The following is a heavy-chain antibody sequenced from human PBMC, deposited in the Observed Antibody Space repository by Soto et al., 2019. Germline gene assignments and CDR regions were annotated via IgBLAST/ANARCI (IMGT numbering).Heavy chain of an antibody. Sequence: PGGSLRLSCAASGFSFSNCWMHWVRQAPGMGLVWVSHINSDGSSTTYADSVKGRFTISRDNAKNTLYLQMNSLRAEDTAVYYCTRDASRDSSARGWFDPWGPGTLVTVSS. D-gene: IGHD6-13*01. CDR2: INSDGSST. J-gene: IGHJ5*02. V-gene: IGHV3-74*01. CDR3: TRDASRDSSARGWFDP. CDR1: GFSFSNCW.